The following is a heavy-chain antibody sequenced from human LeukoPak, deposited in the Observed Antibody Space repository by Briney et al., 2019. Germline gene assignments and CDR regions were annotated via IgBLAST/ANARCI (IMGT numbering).Heavy chain of an antibody. J-gene: IGHJ4*02. CDR1: GGSISSYY. V-gene: IGHV4-59*01. Sequence: SETLSLTCTVSGGSISSYYWSWIRQPPGKGLEWIGYMDDSGSTNYNPSLTSRVTISEDTSKNQFSLKLSSVTAADTAVYYCARYSYGGYHFDYWGQGTLVTVSS. CDR3: ARYSYGGYHFDY. D-gene: IGHD5-18*01. CDR2: MDDSGST.